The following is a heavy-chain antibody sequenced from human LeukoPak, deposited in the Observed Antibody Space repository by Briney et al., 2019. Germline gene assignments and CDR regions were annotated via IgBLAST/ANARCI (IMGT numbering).Heavy chain of an antibody. Sequence: GRSLRLSCAASGFIFSNYAIHWVRQAPGKGLEWVAVISSEGSKKSYADSVKGRFTISRDNSKNTLYLQMNSLRAEDTAVYYCAKVLSMAVAGAFDIWGQGTMVTVSS. J-gene: IGHJ3*02. D-gene: IGHD6-19*01. CDR2: ISSEGSKK. V-gene: IGHV3-30*04. CDR1: GFIFSNYA. CDR3: AKVLSMAVAGAFDI.